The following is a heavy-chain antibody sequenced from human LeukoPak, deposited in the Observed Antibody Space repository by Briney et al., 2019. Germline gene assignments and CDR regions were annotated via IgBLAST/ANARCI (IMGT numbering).Heavy chain of an antibody. CDR2: IYTSGST. CDR1: GGSISSGSYY. J-gene: IGHJ6*03. D-gene: IGHD2-2*01. Sequence: PSETLSLTCTVSGGSISSGSYYWSWIRQPAGKGLEWIGRIYTSGSTNCNPSPKSRVTISVDTSKNQFSLKLSSVTAADTAVYYCARDSTYCSSTSCRRYYMDVWGKGTTVTVSS. V-gene: IGHV4-61*02. CDR3: ARDSTYCSSTSCRRYYMDV.